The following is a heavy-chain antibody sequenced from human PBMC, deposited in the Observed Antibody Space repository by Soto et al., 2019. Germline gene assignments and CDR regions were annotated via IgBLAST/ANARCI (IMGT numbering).Heavy chain of an antibody. CDR2: IKSKTDGGTT. CDR1: GFTFSNAW. CDR3: TIGPYGTIAY. V-gene: IGHV3-15*07. J-gene: IGHJ4*02. Sequence: EVQLVESGGGLVKPGGSLRLSCAASGFTFSNAWMNWVRQAPGKGLEWVGRIKSKTDGGTTDYAAPVKGRFTISRDDSKNTLYLQMNSLKKQNTAVNYCTIGPYGTIAYWGQGTLVTVSS. D-gene: IGHD1-1*01.